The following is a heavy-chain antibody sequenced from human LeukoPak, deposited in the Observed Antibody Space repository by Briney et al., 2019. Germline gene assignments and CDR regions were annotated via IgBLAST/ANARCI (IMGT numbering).Heavy chain of an antibody. J-gene: IGHJ4*02. V-gene: IGHV4-34*01. CDR2: INHSGST. CDR1: GGSFSGYY. Sequence: SETLSLTCAVYGGSFSGYYWRWIRQPPGKGLEWIGEINHSGSTNFNPSLKSRVTISVDTSKNQFSLKLSSVTAADTAVYYCARGAVAGTDIGDYWGQGTLVTVSS. CDR3: ARGAVAGTDIGDY. D-gene: IGHD6-19*01.